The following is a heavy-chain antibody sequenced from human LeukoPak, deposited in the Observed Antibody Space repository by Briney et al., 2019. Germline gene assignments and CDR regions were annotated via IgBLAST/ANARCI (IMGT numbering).Heavy chain of an antibody. CDR2: IYYSGST. CDR1: GGSISSSSYY. CDR3: ARLNRQLGAPYGVFDY. J-gene: IGHJ4*02. V-gene: IGHV4-39*01. Sequence: SETLSLTCTVSGGSISSSSYYWGWIRQPPGKGLEWIGSIYYSGSTYYNPSLKSRVTISVDTSKNQFSLKLSSVTAADTAVYYCARLNRQLGAPYGVFDYWGQGTLVTVSS. D-gene: IGHD6-6*01.